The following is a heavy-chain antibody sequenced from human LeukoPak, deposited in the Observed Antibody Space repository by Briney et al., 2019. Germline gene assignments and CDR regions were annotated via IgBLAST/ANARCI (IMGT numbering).Heavy chain of an antibody. J-gene: IGHJ4*02. Sequence: SETLSLTCTVSGGSINKYYWSWIRQSPGKGLEWLGYVHNSAGTIYNPSLKSRVTISVGTSKTQFSLKVTSVTTADTAVYYCARGDTKPQPGAYGSGSKGYFDYWGQGTLVTVSS. D-gene: IGHD3-10*01. CDR1: GGSINKYY. CDR2: VHNSAGT. V-gene: IGHV4-59*01. CDR3: ARGDTKPQPGAYGSGSKGYFDY.